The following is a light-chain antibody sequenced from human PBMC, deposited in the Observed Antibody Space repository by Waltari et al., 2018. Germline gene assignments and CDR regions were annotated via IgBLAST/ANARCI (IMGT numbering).Light chain of an antibody. J-gene: IGKJ3*01. CDR1: QDISNN. V-gene: IGKV1-33*01. CDR2: TTS. CDR3: QQYDSLPLT. Sequence: DVQMNQSPSSLSASAGDRLTSTCQASQDISNNLNWSQQKPGKAPNLLIHTTSTLESGVPSRFSGSGSGTLFTFTISSLQPEDIGTYYCQQYDSLPLTFGAGTTVDV.